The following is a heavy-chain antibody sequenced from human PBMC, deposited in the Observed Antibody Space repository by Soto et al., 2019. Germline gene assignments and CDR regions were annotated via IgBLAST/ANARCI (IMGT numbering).Heavy chain of an antibody. D-gene: IGHD1-26*01. Sequence: SVKVSCKASGGTFSSYAISWVRQAPGQGLEWMGGIIPIFGTANYAQKFQGRVTITADESTSTAYMELSSLRSEDTAVYYCARDRPWEPLDRFDPWGQGTLVTVSS. J-gene: IGHJ5*02. CDR1: GGTFSSYA. CDR3: ARDRPWEPLDRFDP. V-gene: IGHV1-69*13. CDR2: IIPIFGTA.